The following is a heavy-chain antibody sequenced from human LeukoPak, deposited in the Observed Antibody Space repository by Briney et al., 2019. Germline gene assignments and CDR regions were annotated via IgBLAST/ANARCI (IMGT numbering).Heavy chain of an antibody. CDR1: GFTFSSYS. CDR3: VRDWRQWLVRGSGLFDY. J-gene: IGHJ4*02. CDR2: ISSSSSSYI. D-gene: IGHD6-19*01. V-gene: IGHV3-21*01. Sequence: PGGSLRLSCAASGFTFSSYSMNWVRQAPGKGLEWVSSISSSSSSYIYYADSVKGRFTISRDNAKNSLYLQVNSLRAEDTAVYYCVRDWRQWLVRGSGLFDYWGQGTLVTVSS.